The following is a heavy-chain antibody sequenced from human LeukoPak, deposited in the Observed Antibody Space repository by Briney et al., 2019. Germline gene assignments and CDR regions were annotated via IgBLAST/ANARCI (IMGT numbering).Heavy chain of an antibody. J-gene: IGHJ3*02. CDR1: GGSISSSSYY. Sequence: SETLSLTCTVSGGSISSSSYYWGWIRQPPGKGLEWIGSIYYSGSTYYNPSLKSRVTISVDTSKNQFSLKLSSVTAADTAVYYCARDRSIVGATLDAFDIWGQGTMVTVSS. D-gene: IGHD1-26*01. CDR3: ARDRSIVGATLDAFDI. V-gene: IGHV4-39*07. CDR2: IYYSGST.